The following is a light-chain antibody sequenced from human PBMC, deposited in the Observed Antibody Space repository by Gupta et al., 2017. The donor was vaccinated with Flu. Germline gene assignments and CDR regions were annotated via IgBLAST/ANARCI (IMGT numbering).Light chain of an antibody. CDR3: QQYYTTLALT. Sequence: KTSQNLVFSSNNKNYLAGYQQKLGQPPKLLIYWAATRGAGVPDRCSGSGSGTDFTLTISSVQVEDVAIYYCQQYYTTLALTFGGGTKVEI. CDR2: WAA. CDR1: QNLVFSSNNKNY. J-gene: IGKJ4*01. V-gene: IGKV4-1*01.